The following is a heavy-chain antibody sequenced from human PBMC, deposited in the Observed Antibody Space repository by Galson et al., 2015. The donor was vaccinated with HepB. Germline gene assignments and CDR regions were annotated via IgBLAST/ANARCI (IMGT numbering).Heavy chain of an antibody. Sequence: SLRLSCAASGFTFSSYAMHWVRQAPGKGLEWVAVISYDGSNKYYADSVKGRFTISRDNSKNTLYLQMNSLRAEDTAVYYCARVVVPRGDFDYWGQGTLVTISS. J-gene: IGHJ4*02. D-gene: IGHD2-2*01. CDR1: GFTFSSYA. V-gene: IGHV3-30-3*01. CDR3: ARVVVPRGDFDY. CDR2: ISYDGSNK.